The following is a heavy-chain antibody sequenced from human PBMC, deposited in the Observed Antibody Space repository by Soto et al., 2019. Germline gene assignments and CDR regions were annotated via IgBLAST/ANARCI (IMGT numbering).Heavy chain of an antibody. J-gene: IGHJ4*02. CDR3: AKNTGGTRGPYFDY. CDR2: INYSGTT. V-gene: IGHV4-28*01. D-gene: IGHD1-1*01. CDR1: GHSISSSNW. Sequence: QVQLQESGPGLVKPSDTLSLTCAVSGHSISSSNWWAWIRQSPGKGLEWIGYINYSGTTYYNPSLRGRVTMSVETSKNQFSLDLGSVTAVDTAVYYCAKNTGGTRGPYFDYWGQGTLVTVSS.